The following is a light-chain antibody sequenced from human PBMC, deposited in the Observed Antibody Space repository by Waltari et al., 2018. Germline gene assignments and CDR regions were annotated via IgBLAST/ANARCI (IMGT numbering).Light chain of an antibody. CDR2: DVT. V-gene: IGLV2-23*02. Sequence: QSALTQPASVSGHLGQSFPIPCTGTYRYVGTYTLVSCYQQHPGKAPKLLIFDVTARPSGVSNRFSGSKSGNTASLTISGLQAEDEADYYCCSYAGNFIWVFGGGTKLTVL. J-gene: IGLJ3*02. CDR1: YRYVGTYTL. CDR3: CSYAGNFIWV.